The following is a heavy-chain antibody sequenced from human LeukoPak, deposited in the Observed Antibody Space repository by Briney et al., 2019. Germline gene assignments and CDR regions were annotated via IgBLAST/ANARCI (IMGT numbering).Heavy chain of an antibody. CDR2: ITSSSSYI. CDR3: ARVAMVTGGFDY. CDR1: GFIFSSYT. J-gene: IGHJ4*02. Sequence: GGSLRLSCAASGFIFSSYTMNWVRQAPGKGLEWVSSITSSSSYIYYADSVKGRFTISRDNAKNSLYLQMNSLRAEDTAVYYCARVAMVTGGFDYWGQGTLVTVSS. V-gene: IGHV3-21*01. D-gene: IGHD5-18*01.